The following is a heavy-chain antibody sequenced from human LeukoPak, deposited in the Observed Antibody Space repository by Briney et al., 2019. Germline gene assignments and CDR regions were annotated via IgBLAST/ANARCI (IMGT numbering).Heavy chain of an antibody. J-gene: IGHJ4*02. CDR1: GCSVSSDNYY. D-gene: IGHD6-6*01. Sequence: PSETLSLTCTVPGCSVSSDNYYWTWIRQPPGKGLHWIGYMSYNVSTNYNPSLKSRLAISLHPSKNQFSLKLSSLTAPDTPVYYCGRTEYYFDYWGQGTLVTVSS. CDR2: MSYNVST. V-gene: IGHV4-61*01. CDR3: GRTEYYFDY.